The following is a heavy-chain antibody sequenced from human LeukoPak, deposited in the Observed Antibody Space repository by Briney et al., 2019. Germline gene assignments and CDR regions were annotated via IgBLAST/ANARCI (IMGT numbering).Heavy chain of an antibody. CDR2: IYYSGST. D-gene: IGHD6-19*01. J-gene: IGHJ4*02. Sequence: PSETLSLTCTVSGGSISSYYWSWIRQPPGKGLEWIGYIYYSGSTNYNPSLKSRVTISVDTSKSQFSLKLSSVTAADTAVYYCARGHSSGWPFDYWGQGTLVTVSS. V-gene: IGHV4-59*08. CDR3: ARGHSSGWPFDY. CDR1: GGSISSYY.